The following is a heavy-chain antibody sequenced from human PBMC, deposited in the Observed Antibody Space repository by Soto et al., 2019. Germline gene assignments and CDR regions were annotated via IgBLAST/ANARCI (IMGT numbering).Heavy chain of an antibody. V-gene: IGHV3-48*02. J-gene: IGHJ4*02. CDR2: ISSSSGTI. Sequence: GGSLRLSCAASGFRFSNYNMNWVRQAPGKGPEWLSYISSSSGTIYYADSVKGRFTISRDNAKSSLYLQMNSLRDEDTAVYSCSREGWPFDYWGQGT. CDR3: SREGWPFDY. D-gene: IGHD6-19*01. CDR1: GFRFSNYN.